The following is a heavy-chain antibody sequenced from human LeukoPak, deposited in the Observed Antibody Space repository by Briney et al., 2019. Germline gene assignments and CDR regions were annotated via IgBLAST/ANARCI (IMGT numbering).Heavy chain of an antibody. CDR2: IYYYGNT. D-gene: IGHD5-12*01. CDR1: GGSISSSSYH. CDR3: ARGRGRGYGGYVLVDDY. V-gene: IGHV4-39*01. Sequence: PSETLSLTCTVSGGSISSSSYHWVWIRQPPGKGLERIGSIYYYGNTYYNPSLKSRVTMSVDTSKNQFSLKLSSVTAADTAVYYCARGRGRGYGGYVLVDDYWGQGTLVTVSS. J-gene: IGHJ4*02.